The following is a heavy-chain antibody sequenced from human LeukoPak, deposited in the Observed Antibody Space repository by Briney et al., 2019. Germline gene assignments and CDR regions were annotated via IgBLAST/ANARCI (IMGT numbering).Heavy chain of an antibody. CDR3: ARLTRTATVTTVSFDY. CDR1: GDSISSGGYS. Sequence: NTSETLSLTCGVSGDSISSGGYSWSWIRQPPGKGLEWIGEINHSGSTNYNPSLKSRVTISVDTSKNQFSLKLSSVTAADTAVYYCARLTRTATVTTVSFDYWGQGTLVTVSS. CDR2: INHSGST. D-gene: IGHD4-17*01. J-gene: IGHJ4*02. V-gene: IGHV4-34*01.